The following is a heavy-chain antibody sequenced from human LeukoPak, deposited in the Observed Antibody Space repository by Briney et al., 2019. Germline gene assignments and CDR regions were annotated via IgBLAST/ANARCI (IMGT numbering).Heavy chain of an antibody. CDR1: GGSISSYY. D-gene: IGHD3-10*01. CDR2: IYYSGST. CDR3: ARAYGSESYYYYYYMDV. J-gene: IGHJ6*03. V-gene: IGHV4-59*01. Sequence: MASETLSLTCTVSGGSISSYYWSWIRQPPGKGLEWIGYIYYSGSTNYNPSLKSRVTISVDTSKNQFSLKLSSVTAADTAVYYCARAYGSESYYYYYYMDVWGKGTTVTISS.